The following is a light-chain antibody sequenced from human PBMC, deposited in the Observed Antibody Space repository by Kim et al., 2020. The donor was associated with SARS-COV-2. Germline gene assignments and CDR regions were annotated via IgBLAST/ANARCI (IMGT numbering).Light chain of an antibody. Sequence: GQSITISCTGNSNDVGGYNVVSWYQQHPGKAPKLIIYDDSKRPSGLSNRFSGYKSSNTASLTISGLQAEDEADYYCISYTSSSTHVFGTGTKVTVL. CDR2: DDS. V-gene: IGLV2-14*03. J-gene: IGLJ1*01. CDR3: ISYTSSSTHV. CDR1: SNDVGGYNV.